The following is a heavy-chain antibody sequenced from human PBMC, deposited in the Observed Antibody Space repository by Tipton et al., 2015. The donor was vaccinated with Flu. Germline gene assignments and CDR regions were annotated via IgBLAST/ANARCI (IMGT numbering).Heavy chain of an antibody. CDR2: IYYSGST. J-gene: IGHJ4*02. D-gene: IGHD6-6*01. Sequence: LSLTCTVSGGSISSSGYYWGWIRQPPGKGLEWIGSIYYSGSTYYNPSLKSRVTISVDTSKNQFSLKLSSVTAADTAVYYCAREGRREQLALDYWGQGTLVTVSS. CDR3: AREGRREQLALDY. CDR1: GGSISSSGYY. V-gene: IGHV4-39*07.